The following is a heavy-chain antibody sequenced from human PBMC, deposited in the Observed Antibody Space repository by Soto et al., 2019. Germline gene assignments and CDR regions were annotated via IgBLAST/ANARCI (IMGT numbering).Heavy chain of an antibody. Sequence: QVQLQPWGAGLLKPSETLSLTCAVYGGSFGDSYWNWIRQPPGKGLAWIGEIHPSAGVNYNPALSSRVTISVDTSKNQFSLRLSSVTAADTAVYYCARGEDRAKVGYWGQGTLVTVSS. CDR3: ARGEDRAKVGY. J-gene: IGHJ4*02. CDR1: GGSFGDSY. D-gene: IGHD5-18*01. V-gene: IGHV4-34*01. CDR2: IHPSAGV.